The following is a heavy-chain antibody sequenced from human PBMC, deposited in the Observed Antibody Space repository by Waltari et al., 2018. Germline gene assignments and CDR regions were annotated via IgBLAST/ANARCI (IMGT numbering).Heavy chain of an antibody. CDR2: ISYSGST. J-gene: IGHJ5*02. Sequence: QLQLQESGPGLLKPSETLSLTCPVSGGLISSASYSWGWIRQPPGKGLEWSGIISYSGSTDYNPSLKSRVTISVDTSKNQFSLKLSSVTAADTAVYYCARLSYHIVTGYGWFDPWGLGTLVTVSS. V-gene: IGHV4-39*01. CDR3: ARLSYHIVTGYGWFDP. D-gene: IGHD3-9*01. CDR1: GGLISSASYS.